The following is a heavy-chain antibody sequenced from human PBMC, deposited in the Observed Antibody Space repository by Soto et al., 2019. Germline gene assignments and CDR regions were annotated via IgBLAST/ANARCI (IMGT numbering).Heavy chain of an antibody. CDR3: ARASAYSTPWSFDN. CDR1: GYTFSRYG. CDR2: ISGFNGNT. V-gene: IGHV1-18*01. J-gene: IGHJ4*02. Sequence: QVQLVQSGAEVKKPGASVTVSCKASGYTFSRYGISWVRQAPGQGLEWMGWISGFNGNTKESEKLQGRVTLTTDTAANTAHMELRGLRSDDTAVYYCARASAYSTPWSFDNWGQGTLVTVSS. D-gene: IGHD6-13*01.